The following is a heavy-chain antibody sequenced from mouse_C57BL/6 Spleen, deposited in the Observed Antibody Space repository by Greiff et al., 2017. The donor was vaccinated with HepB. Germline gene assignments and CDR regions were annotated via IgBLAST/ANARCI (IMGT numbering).Heavy chain of an antibody. V-gene: IGHV1-50*01. CDR1: GYTFTSYW. CDR2: IDPSDSYT. CDR3: ARYRNYGSSYAMDY. D-gene: IGHD1-1*01. Sequence: VQLKQPGAELVKPGASVKLSCKASGYTFTSYWMQWVKQRPGQGLEWIGEIDPSDSYTNYNQKFKGKATLTVDTSSSTAYMQLSSLTSEDSAVYYCARYRNYGSSYAMDYWGQGTSVTVSS. J-gene: IGHJ4*01.